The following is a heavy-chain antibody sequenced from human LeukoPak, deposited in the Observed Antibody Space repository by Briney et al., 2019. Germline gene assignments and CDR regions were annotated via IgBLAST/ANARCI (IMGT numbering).Heavy chain of an antibody. J-gene: IGHJ4*02. CDR2: IYHSGST. D-gene: IGHD1-1*01. CDR1: GGSISSSNW. Sequence: SGTLSLTCAVSGGSISSSNWWSWVRQPPGKGLEWIGEIYHSGSTNYNPSLKSRVTISVDKSKNQFYLKLSSVTAADTPVYYCARLNWNDGADFDYWGQGTLVTVSS. V-gene: IGHV4-4*02. CDR3: ARLNWNDGADFDY.